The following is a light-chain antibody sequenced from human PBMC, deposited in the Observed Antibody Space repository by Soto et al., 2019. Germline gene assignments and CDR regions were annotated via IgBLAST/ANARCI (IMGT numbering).Light chain of an antibody. CDR3: EAWDGSLNVVL. CDR2: SNN. Sequence: QLVLAQPPSASGTPGQRVTISCSGSGSNIGTNTVNWYQHLPGSAPQLLIYSNNQRPSGVPDRFSGSKSGTSASLAISGLQPDDEADYYCEAWDGSLNVVLFGGGTKLTVL. CDR1: GSNIGTNT. V-gene: IGLV1-44*01. J-gene: IGLJ2*01.